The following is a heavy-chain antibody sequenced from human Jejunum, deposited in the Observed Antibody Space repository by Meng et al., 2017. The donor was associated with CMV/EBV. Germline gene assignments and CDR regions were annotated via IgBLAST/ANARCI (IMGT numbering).Heavy chain of an antibody. CDR1: GGSISSSSYY. D-gene: IGHD4-17*01. Sequence: TASGGSISSSSYYWGWIRQPPGKGLEWIGSIYYSGSTYYNPSLKSRVTISVDTSKNQFSLKLSSVTAADTAVYYCAVDYGDYYFDFWGQGTLVTVSS. J-gene: IGHJ4*02. V-gene: IGHV4-39*01. CDR2: IYYSGST. CDR3: AVDYGDYYFDF.